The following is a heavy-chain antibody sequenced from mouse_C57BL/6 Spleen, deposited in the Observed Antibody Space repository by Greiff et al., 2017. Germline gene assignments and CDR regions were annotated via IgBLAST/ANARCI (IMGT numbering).Heavy chain of an antibody. CDR1: GYTFTSYW. CDR2: IYPGSGST. J-gene: IGHJ2*01. Sequence: QVQLQQPGAELVKPGASVKMSCKASGYTFTSYWITRVKQRPGQGLEWIGDIYPGSGSTNFNEKIKSKATLTVDTSPSTAYMRLSTLTSEDSAVYYSAKDPDWGQGTTLTVSS. CDR3: AKDPD. V-gene: IGHV1-55*01.